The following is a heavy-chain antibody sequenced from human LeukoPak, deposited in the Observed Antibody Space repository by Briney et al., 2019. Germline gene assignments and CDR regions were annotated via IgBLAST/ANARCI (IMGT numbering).Heavy chain of an antibody. CDR2: ISWNSGSI. CDR1: GFTFDDYA. J-gene: IGHJ5*02. D-gene: IGHD3-16*01. V-gene: IGHV3-9*01. Sequence: GGSLRLSCAASGFTFDDYAMHWVRQAPGKGLEWVSGISWNSGSIGYADSVKGRFTISRDNAKNSLYLQMNSLRAEDTAVYYCARDGGVVTSWFDPWGQGTLVTVSS. CDR3: ARDGGVVTSWFDP.